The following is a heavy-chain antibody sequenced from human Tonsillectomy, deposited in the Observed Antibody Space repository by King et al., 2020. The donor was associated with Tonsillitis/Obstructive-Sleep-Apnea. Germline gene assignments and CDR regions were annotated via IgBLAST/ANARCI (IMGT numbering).Heavy chain of an antibody. J-gene: IGHJ4*02. CDR2: IYPSDSDT. CDR1: GYSFASYW. CDR3: ARRDGGIDY. Sequence: VQLVESGAEVKEPGESLKISCKGTGYSFASYWNGWVRQMPGKGLEWMGIIYPSDSDTRYSPSFQGQVTISADKLTSTAYLQWSSLKASDTAMYYCARRDGGIDYWGQGTLVTVSS. V-gene: IGHV5-51*01.